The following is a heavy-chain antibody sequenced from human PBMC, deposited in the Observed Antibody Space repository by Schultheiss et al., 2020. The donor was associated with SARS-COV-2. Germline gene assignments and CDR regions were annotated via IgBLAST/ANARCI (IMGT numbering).Heavy chain of an antibody. CDR1: GFTFSSYG. CDR2: IYHSGST. CDR3: VRDYWQQLVDY. Sequence: GSLRLSCAASGFTFSSYGMHWVRQAPGKGLEWIGQIYHSGSTSSTSSLKSRVTISVDKSKNQVSLNLTSVTAADTAVYYCVRDYWQQLVDYWGQGTLVTVSS. D-gene: IGHD6-13*01. J-gene: IGHJ4*02. V-gene: IGHV4-4*02.